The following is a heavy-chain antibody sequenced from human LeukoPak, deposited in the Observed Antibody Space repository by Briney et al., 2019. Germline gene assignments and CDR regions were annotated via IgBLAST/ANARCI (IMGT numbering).Heavy chain of an antibody. CDR1: GYTFTGYF. Sequence: ASVKVSCKASGYTFTGYFMHWVRQAPGQGLEWMGWINPNIGDASYAQKFQGRVTMTRDRSNNTAYMELSRLTSVDTAVYYCARMDLDGGDSIGFDSWGQGTLVTVSS. CDR2: INPNIGDA. J-gene: IGHJ5*01. V-gene: IGHV1-2*02. CDR3: ARMDLDGGDSIGFDS. D-gene: IGHD2-21*02.